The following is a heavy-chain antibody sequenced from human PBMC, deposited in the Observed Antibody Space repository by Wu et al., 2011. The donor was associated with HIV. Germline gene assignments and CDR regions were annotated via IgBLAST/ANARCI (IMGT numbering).Heavy chain of an antibody. D-gene: IGHD3-10*01. J-gene: IGHJ6*03. Sequence: QVQLVQSGAEVKKPGASVKVSCKASGYTFTGYYIHWMRQAPGQGLEWMGWINPNRGVTDYAQKFQGRVTMTRDTSISTAYMELSRLRSDDTAVYYCARDSRSGDRFGDYYYYMDVWAKGPRSPSP. V-gene: IGHV1-2*02. CDR3: ARDSRSGDRFGDYYYYMDV. CDR1: GYTFTGYY. CDR2: INPNRGVT.